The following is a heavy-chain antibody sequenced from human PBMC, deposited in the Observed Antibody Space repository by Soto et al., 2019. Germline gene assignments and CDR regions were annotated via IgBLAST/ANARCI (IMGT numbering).Heavy chain of an antibody. CDR1: GGTFSSYA. CDR3: ARELSPDYYDSSGYYPGYFDY. CDR2: IIPIFGTA. D-gene: IGHD3-22*01. Sequence: ASVKVSCKASGGTFSSYAISWVRQAPGQGLEWMGGIIPIFGTANYAQKFQGRVTITADESTSTAYMELSSLRSEDTAVYYCARELSPDYYDSSGYYPGYFDYWGQGTLVTVS. V-gene: IGHV1-69*13. J-gene: IGHJ4*02.